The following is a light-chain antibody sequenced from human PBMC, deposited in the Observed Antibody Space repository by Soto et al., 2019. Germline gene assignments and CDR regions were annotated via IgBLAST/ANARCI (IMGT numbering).Light chain of an antibody. CDR2: GAY. CDR1: QSVSRD. Sequence: IVLTQSPATLSVSPGERATLSCMASQSVSRDLAWYQQKPGQAPRLLIYGAYTRAPSITARFSGSGSGTEFILTISRLEPDDFAIYHCHQHGGSPETVGPGTQVEIK. J-gene: IGKJ1*01. CDR3: HQHGGSPET. V-gene: IGKV3-15*01.